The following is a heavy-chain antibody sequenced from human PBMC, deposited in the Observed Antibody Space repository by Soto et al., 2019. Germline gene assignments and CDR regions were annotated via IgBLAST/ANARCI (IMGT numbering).Heavy chain of an antibody. CDR1: GYTFTGYY. Sequence: GASVKVSCKASGYTFTGYYMHWVRQAPGQGLEWMGWINPNSGGTNYAQKFQGWVTMTRDTSISTAYMELSRLRSDDTAVYYCAIGSPACIAAAALPRAFEIWGQGTMVTVSS. CDR3: AIGSPACIAAAALPRAFEI. V-gene: IGHV1-2*04. D-gene: IGHD6-13*01. J-gene: IGHJ3*02. CDR2: INPNSGGT.